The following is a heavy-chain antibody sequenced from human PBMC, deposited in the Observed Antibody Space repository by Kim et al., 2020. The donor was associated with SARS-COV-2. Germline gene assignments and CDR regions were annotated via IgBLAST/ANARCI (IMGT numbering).Heavy chain of an antibody. D-gene: IGHD5-18*01. J-gene: IGHJ6*02. CDR3: ARVPKEGTTAIREGGNGMDV. CDR2: ISSSSSYI. CDR1: GFTFSSYS. V-gene: IGHV3-21*01. Sequence: GGSLRLSCAASGFTFSSYSMNWVRQAPGKGLEWVSSISSSSSYIYYADSVKGRFTISRDNAKNSLYLQMNSLRAEDTAVYYCARVPKEGTTAIREGGNGMDVWGQGTTVTVSS.